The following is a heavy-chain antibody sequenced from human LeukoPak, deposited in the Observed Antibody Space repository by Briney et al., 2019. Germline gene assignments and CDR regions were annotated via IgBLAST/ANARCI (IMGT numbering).Heavy chain of an antibody. CDR3: ARAGDYGDYVGWFDP. J-gene: IGHJ5*02. CDR2: ISHSGNT. Sequence: SETLSLTCIVSGHSISSGYYWGWIRQPPGKGLEWIGSISHSGNTYYNPSLKSRVTISVDTSKNQFSLKLTSVTAADTAVYYCARAGDYGDYVGWFDPWGQGTLVTVSS. D-gene: IGHD4-17*01. CDR1: GHSISSGYY. V-gene: IGHV4-38-2*02.